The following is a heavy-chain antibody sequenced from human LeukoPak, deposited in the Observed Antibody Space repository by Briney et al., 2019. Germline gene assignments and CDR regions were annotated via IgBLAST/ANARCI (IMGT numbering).Heavy chain of an antibody. CDR2: INPYSGET. V-gene: IGHV1-2*06. D-gene: IGHD6-13*01. CDR3: ARGATRLATAGAEFDS. CDR1: GYNFIGFD. J-gene: IGHJ4*02. Sequence: ASVRVSCKASGYNFIGFDMHWVRQAPGQSLEWMGRINPYSGETNFALSFQGRVTMTRDTSINTAYMELGRLTSDDTAVYFCARGATRLATAGAEFDSWGQGTLVIVSS.